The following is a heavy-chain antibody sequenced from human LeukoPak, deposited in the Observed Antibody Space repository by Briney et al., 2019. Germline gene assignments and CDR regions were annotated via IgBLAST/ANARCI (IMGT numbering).Heavy chain of an antibody. D-gene: IGHD5-18*01. V-gene: IGHV3-23*01. CDR1: GFTYNSHA. J-gene: IGHJ4*02. Sequence: GGSLRLSCVASGFTYNSHAMSWVRQAPGKGLEWVSGISANGANTYYTDSVRGRFTISRDNSKNTVYLQMSSLSAEDTAIYYCAKDQGFSYYYLDYWGQGILVTVSS. CDR2: ISANGANT. CDR3: AKDQGFSYYYLDY.